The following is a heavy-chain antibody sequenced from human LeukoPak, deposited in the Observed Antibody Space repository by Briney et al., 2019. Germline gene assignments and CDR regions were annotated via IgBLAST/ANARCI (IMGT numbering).Heavy chain of an antibody. CDR1: GFTFGDYN. D-gene: IGHD6-19*01. V-gene: IGHV3-48*01. Sequence: GGSLRLSCEASGFTFGDYNMNWVRQAPGKGPEWISFISGSGASIYFSDSVKGRFTISRDNAKNSLYLQMNSLRAEDTAVYYCVRDTTSGWLGYWGQGTLVTVSS. CDR2: ISGSGASI. CDR3: VRDTTSGWLGY. J-gene: IGHJ4*02.